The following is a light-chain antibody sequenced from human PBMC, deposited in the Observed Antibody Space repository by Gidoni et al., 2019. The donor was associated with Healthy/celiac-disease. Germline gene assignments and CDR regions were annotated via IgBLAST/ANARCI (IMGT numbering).Light chain of an antibody. Sequence: DIPLTQSPSFLSASVGDRVTITCRASQGISSYLAWYQQKPGKAPKLLIYAASTLQSGVPSRFSGSGSGTEFTLTISSLQPEDCATYYCQQLNSYPLAFGPGTKVDIK. V-gene: IGKV1-9*01. CDR2: AAS. CDR3: QQLNSYPLA. J-gene: IGKJ3*01. CDR1: QGISSY.